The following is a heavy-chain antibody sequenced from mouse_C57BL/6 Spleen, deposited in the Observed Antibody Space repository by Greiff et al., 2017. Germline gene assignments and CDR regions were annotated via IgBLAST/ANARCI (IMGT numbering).Heavy chain of an antibody. D-gene: IGHD1-1*01. CDR1: GYAFTTYL. CDR3: ARSGDGSSY. CDR2: INPGSGGT. J-gene: IGHJ2*01. Sequence: QVQLKQSGAELVRPGTSVKVSCKASGYAFTTYLIEWVKQRPGQGLEWIGVINPGSGGTNYNEKFKGKATLTADKSSSTAYMQLSSLTSEDSAVYFCARSGDGSSYWGQGTTLTVSS. V-gene: IGHV1-54*01.